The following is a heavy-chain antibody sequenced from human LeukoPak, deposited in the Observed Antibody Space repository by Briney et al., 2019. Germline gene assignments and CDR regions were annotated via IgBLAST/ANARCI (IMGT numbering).Heavy chain of an antibody. D-gene: IGHD1-26*01. V-gene: IGHV1-2*02. CDR1: GYTFTGYY. Sequence: GASVKLCCKASGYTFTGYYMHWVRQPPGQGLERMGWINPNSRGTNYAQKFQGRVTMTRDTSISTAYMELSRLRSDDTAVYYCASPLLIDAFVIWGQGTMVTVSS. J-gene: IGHJ3*02. CDR3: ASPLLIDAFVI. CDR2: INPNSRGT.